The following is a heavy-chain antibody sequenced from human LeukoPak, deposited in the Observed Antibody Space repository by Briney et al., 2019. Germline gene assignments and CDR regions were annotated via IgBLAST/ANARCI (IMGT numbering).Heavy chain of an antibody. Sequence: PGGSLGLSCAASGFTFSSYWMHWVRQAPGKGLVWVSRINTDGSSTSYADSVKGRFTISRDNAKNTLYLQMNSLRAEDTAVYYCARVGAQRGPDPNPYFDYWGQGTLVTVSS. CDR3: ARVGAQRGPDPNPYFDY. D-gene: IGHD1-26*01. CDR2: INTDGSST. CDR1: GFTFSSYW. J-gene: IGHJ4*02. V-gene: IGHV3-74*01.